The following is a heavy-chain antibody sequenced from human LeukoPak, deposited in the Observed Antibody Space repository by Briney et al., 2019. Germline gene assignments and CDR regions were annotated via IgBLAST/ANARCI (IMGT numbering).Heavy chain of an antibody. D-gene: IGHD3-10*01. Sequence: GGSLRLSCAASGFTFSSYGMHWVRQAPGKGLEWVAVIWYDGSNKYYADSVKGRFTISRDNSKNTLYLQMNSLRAEDTAVYYCARDAAYYGSGSYYNADYYYGMDVWGQGTTVTVSS. CDR2: IWYDGSNK. CDR1: GFTFSSYG. J-gene: IGHJ6*02. V-gene: IGHV3-33*01. CDR3: ARDAAYYGSGSYYNADYYYGMDV.